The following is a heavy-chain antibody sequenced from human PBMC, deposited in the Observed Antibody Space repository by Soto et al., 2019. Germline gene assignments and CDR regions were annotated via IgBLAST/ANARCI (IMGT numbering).Heavy chain of an antibody. D-gene: IGHD2-2*01. CDR2: ISAYNGNT. V-gene: IGHV1-18*01. CDR1: GYTFTSYG. Sequence: ASVKVSCKASGYTFTSYGISWVRQAPGRGLEWMGWISAYNGNTNYAQKLQGRVTMTTDTSTSTAYMELRSLRSDDTAVYYCARDVVVPAASLNWFDPWGQGTLVTVSS. J-gene: IGHJ5*02. CDR3: ARDVVVPAASLNWFDP.